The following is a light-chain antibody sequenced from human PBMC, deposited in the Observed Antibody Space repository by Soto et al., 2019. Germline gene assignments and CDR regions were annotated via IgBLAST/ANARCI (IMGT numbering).Light chain of an antibody. CDR1: QSLSDY. V-gene: IGKV1-39*01. CDR3: QQSYDVRLS. CDR2: GAS. J-gene: IGKJ4*01. Sequence: DIQMTQSPSSLSADVGDRVTITCRASQSLSDYLNWYQQKPGKAPNLLIHGASTLQSGVPSRFSGGGSGTEFTLTISSLQPEDFGTYYCQQSYDVRLSFGGGTKV.